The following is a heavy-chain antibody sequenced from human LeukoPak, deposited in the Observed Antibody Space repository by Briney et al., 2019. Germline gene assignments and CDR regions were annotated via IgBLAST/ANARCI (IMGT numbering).Heavy chain of an antibody. D-gene: IGHD3-10*01. V-gene: IGHV1-8*01. CDR1: GYTFTSYD. CDR3: ARGITMVRGVIIMPFYYYYYMDV. CDR2: MNPNSGNT. Sequence: ASVKVSCKAPGYTFTSYDINWVRQATGQGLEWMGWMNPNSGNTGYAQKFQGRVTMTRNTSISTAYMELSSLRSEDTAVYYCARGITMVRGVIIMPFYYYYYMDVWGKGTTVTISS. J-gene: IGHJ6*03.